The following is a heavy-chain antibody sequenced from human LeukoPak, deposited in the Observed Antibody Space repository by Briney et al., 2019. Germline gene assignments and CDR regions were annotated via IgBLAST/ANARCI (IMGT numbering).Heavy chain of an antibody. V-gene: IGHV4-4*07. CDR3: VRDPTTVTTFFDL. J-gene: IGHJ5*01. Sequence: SETLSLTCTVSGDSIGAYYWSWIRQPAGKGLEWIGRIYKSMYSGGSTDYNPSLKSRVTMSVDTSKNQLSLKLSSLTAADTAVYYCVRDPTTVTTFFDLWGQGTLVTVSS. D-gene: IGHD4-17*01. CDR2: IYKSMYSGGST. CDR1: GDSIGAYY.